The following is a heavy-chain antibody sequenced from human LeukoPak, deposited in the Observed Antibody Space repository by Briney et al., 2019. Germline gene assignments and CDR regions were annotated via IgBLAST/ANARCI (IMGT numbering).Heavy chain of an antibody. CDR3: AKDVLPSGSYSLDFDY. CDR2: ISAYNGNT. V-gene: IGHV1-18*01. J-gene: IGHJ4*02. CDR1: GYTFTSYG. D-gene: IGHD1-26*01. Sequence: GASVKVSCKASGYTFTSYGISWVRQAPGQGLEWMGWISAYNGNTNYAQKLQGRVTMTTDTSTSTAYMELRSLRSDDTAVYYCAKDVLPSGSYSLDFDYWGQGTLVTVSS.